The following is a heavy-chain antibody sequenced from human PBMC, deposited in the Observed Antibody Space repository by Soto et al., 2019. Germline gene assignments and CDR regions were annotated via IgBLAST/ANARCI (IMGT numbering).Heavy chain of an antibody. D-gene: IGHD1-1*01. CDR1: GYSFTSYW. CDR2: INPGNSDT. V-gene: IGHV5-51*04. Sequence: GESLKISCKASGYSFTSYWIAWVRQTPGKGLEWMGIINPGNSDTRYSPSFQGQVTISADWPSGTTYLQLSSLKASDSGTYYCVRDGTKTLRDWFDPWGQGISVTVSS. CDR3: VRDGTKTLRDWFDP. J-gene: IGHJ5*02.